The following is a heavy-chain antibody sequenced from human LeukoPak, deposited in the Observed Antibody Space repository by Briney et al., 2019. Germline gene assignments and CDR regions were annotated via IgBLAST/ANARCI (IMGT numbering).Heavy chain of an antibody. CDR2: IRYDGSNK. CDR1: GFTFSSYG. CDR3: ARLPAYCSSTSCYYDY. J-gene: IGHJ4*02. Sequence: GGSLRLSCAASGFTFSSYGMHWVRQAPGKGLEWVAFIRYDGSNKYYADSVKGRFTISRDNSKNTLYLQMNSLRAEDTAVYYCARLPAYCSSTSCYYDYWGQGTLVTVSS. V-gene: IGHV3-30*02. D-gene: IGHD2-2*01.